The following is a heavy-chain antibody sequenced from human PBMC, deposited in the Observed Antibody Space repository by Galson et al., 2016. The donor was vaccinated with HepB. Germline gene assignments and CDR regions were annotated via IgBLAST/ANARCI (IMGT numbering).Heavy chain of an antibody. V-gene: IGHV3-23*01. D-gene: IGHD3-9*01. CDR3: AKERLVRRIFDH. CDR2: ISTRRTT. CDR1: GFVFSNFG. Sequence: SLRLSCAASGFVFSNFGLSWVRQAPGKGLEWVASISTRRTTYYSDSVQGRFTISRDNSNNTLYPQMNGLRAEDTAVYYCAKERLVRRIFDHWGQGTLVTVSS. J-gene: IGHJ4*02.